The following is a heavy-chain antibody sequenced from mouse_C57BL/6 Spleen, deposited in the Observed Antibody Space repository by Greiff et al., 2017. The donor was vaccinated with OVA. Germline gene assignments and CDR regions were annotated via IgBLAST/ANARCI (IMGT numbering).Heavy chain of an antibody. CDR2: INPNNGGT. V-gene: IGHV1-18*01. J-gene: IGHJ1*03. CDR3: ARIDYYGSSYGYFDV. D-gene: IGHD1-1*01. Sequence: EVKLVESGPELVKPGASVQIPCKASGYTFTDYNMDWVKQSHGKSLEWIGDINPNNGGTIYNQKFKGKATLTVDKSSSTAYMELRSLTSEDTAVYYCARIDYYGSSYGYFDVWGTGTTVTVSS. CDR1: GYTFTDYN.